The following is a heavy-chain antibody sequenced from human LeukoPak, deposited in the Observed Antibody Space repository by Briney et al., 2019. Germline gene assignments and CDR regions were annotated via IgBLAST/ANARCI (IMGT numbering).Heavy chain of an antibody. J-gene: IGHJ6*02. CDR2: ITPSGTST. CDR1: GLTFSDFY. CDR3: ARGHYRLGF. V-gene: IGHV3-11*01. Sequence: GGSLRLSCAASGLTFSDFYMSWIRQAPGKGLEWVSYITPSGTSTYYTDSVKGRFTISRDNAKNSLDLQMDSLRAEDTAVYYCARGHYRLGFWGQGTTVTVSS.